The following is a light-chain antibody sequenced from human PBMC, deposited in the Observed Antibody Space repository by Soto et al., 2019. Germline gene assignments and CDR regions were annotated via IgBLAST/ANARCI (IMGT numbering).Light chain of an antibody. CDR1: SSNIGSNT. V-gene: IGLV1-44*01. Sequence: QSVLTQPPSASGTPGQRVTISCSGSSSNIGSNTVNWYQQLPGTAPKLLIYSNNQRPSGVPDRFSGSKSGTSASLAISGLQSEDEADYYCAAWDGSLNGRVVFGGGTKVTVL. CDR3: AAWDGSLNGRVV. CDR2: SNN. J-gene: IGLJ2*01.